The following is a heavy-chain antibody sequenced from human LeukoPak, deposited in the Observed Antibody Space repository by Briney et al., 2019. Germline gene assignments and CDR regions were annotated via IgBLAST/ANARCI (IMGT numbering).Heavy chain of an antibody. CDR1: GFSFNNYA. Sequence: GGSLRLSCATSGFSFNNYALSWVRQAPGEGLEWVSTISGSGSSTYHADSVKGRFTISRDNSKNTLYLQMNSLRAEDTALYYCAKDQGYCSGGSCHWYFGLWGRGTLVTVSS. CDR3: AKDQGYCSGGSCHWYFGL. D-gene: IGHD2-15*01. CDR2: ISGSGSST. J-gene: IGHJ2*01. V-gene: IGHV3-23*01.